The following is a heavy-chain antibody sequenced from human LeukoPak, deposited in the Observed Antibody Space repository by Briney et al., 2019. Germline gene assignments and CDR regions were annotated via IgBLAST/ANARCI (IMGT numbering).Heavy chain of an antibody. V-gene: IGHV1-2*02. Sequence: ASVKVSCKASGYTFTGHYMHWVRQAPGHGLEWMGWIHAGTGDTNYAQKFQGRFTMTRDTSISTLYMELNRLTPDDTAVYFCARDENWGPDYWGQGTLVTVSS. CDR3: ARDENWGPDY. J-gene: IGHJ4*02. D-gene: IGHD7-27*01. CDR2: IHAGTGDT. CDR1: GYTFTGHY.